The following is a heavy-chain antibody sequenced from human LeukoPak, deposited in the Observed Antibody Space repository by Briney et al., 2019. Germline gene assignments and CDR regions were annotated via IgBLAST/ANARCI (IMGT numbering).Heavy chain of an antibody. D-gene: IGHD3-10*01. J-gene: IGHJ5*02. V-gene: IGHV3-23*01. CDR3: ATYGSGSYYIRWFDP. CDR1: GFTFSSYA. CDR2: ISGSGGST. Sequence: GGSLRLSCAASGFTFSSYAMSWVRQAPGKWLEWVSAISGSGGSTYYADSVKGRFTISRDNSKNTLYLQMNSLRAEDTAVYYCATYGSGSYYIRWFDPWGQGTLVTVSS.